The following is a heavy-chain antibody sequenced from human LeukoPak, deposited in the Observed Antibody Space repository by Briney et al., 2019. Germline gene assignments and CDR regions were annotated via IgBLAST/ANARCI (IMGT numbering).Heavy chain of an antibody. Sequence: GGSLRLSCAASGFTFSSYWMSWVRQAPGKGLEWVANIKQDGSGKYYVDSVKGRFTISRDNAKNSLYLQMDSLRAEDTAVYYCARVYSSSSGKNAFDVWGQGTLVTVSS. J-gene: IGHJ3*01. CDR1: GFTFSSYW. CDR3: ARVYSSSSGKNAFDV. D-gene: IGHD6-6*01. V-gene: IGHV3-7*03. CDR2: IKQDGSGK.